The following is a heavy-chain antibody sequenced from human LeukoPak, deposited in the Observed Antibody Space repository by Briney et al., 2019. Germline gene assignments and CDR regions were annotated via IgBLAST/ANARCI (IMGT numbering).Heavy chain of an antibody. CDR3: ARHPGSSGWSYDY. J-gene: IGHJ4*02. CDR1: GYSFTGYW. Sequence: GESLKISCKGSGYSFTGYWIGWVRQVPGKGLEWMGIIYPGDSDTRYNPSFQGQVTISADKSISTAYLQWGSLWASDTAMYYCARHPGSSGWSYDYWGQGTLVTVSS. V-gene: IGHV5-51*01. CDR2: IYPGDSDT. D-gene: IGHD6-19*01.